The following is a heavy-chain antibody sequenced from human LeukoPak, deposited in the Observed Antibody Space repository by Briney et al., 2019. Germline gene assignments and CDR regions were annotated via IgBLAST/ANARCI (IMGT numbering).Heavy chain of an antibody. CDR2: ISWNSGST. V-gene: IGHV3-9*01. J-gene: IGHJ5*02. Sequence: GGSLRLSCAASGFTFDDYAMHWVRQVPGKGLEWVSGISWNSGSTGYAGSVKGRFTMSRDNTKNSLYLQMNSLTPDDTAIYYCVRGNFGPAQWFDPWGQGTLVTVSS. D-gene: IGHD3/OR15-3a*01. CDR1: GFTFDDYA. CDR3: VRGNFGPAQWFDP.